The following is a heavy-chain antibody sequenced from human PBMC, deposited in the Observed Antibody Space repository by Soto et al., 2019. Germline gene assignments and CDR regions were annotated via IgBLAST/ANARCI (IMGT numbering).Heavy chain of an antibody. J-gene: IGHJ5*02. CDR1: GESFSGNF. CDR2: VNHNRRT. D-gene: IGHD2-15*01. CDR3: ARGPGYCSAGSCYSGWFDP. V-gene: IGHV4-34*01. Sequence: SETLSLTCAVYGESFSGNFWSWIRQPPGKGLEWIGDVNHNRRTNHNPSLKSRVTMSVDTYKNQIYLNLTSVTAADTAVYFCARGPGYCSAGSCYSGWFDPWGQGTLVTVSS.